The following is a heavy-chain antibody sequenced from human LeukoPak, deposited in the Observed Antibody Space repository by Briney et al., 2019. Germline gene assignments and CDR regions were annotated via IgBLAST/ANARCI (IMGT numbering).Heavy chain of an antibody. CDR2: IKQDGSEK. CDR1: GFTFSSYW. D-gene: IGHD3-22*01. V-gene: IGHV3-7*01. J-gene: IGHJ4*02. Sequence: GGSLRLSCAASGFTFSSYWMSWVRQAPGKGLEWVANIKQDGSEKYYVDSVKGRFTISRDNAENSLYLQMNSLRAEDTAVYYCAREYYYDSSGYNYFDYWGQGTLVTVSS. CDR3: AREYYYDSSGYNYFDY.